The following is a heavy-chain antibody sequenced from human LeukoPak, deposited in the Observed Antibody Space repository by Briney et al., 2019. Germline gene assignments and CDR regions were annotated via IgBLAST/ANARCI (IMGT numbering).Heavy chain of an antibody. Sequence: GGSLRHACAASGFTFSSYWMHWVRQAPWKGLVWVSGINSDGSSTSYADSVKGRFTISRDNAKNTLYLQMNSLRAEDTAVYYCAKGYGWEASYYYYYMDVWGKGTTVTISS. D-gene: IGHD1-26*01. J-gene: IGHJ6*03. CDR3: AKGYGWEASYYYYYMDV. CDR2: INSDGSST. CDR1: GFTFSSYW. V-gene: IGHV3-74*01.